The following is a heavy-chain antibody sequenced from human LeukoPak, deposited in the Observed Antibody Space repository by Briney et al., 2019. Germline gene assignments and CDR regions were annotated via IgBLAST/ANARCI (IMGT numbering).Heavy chain of an antibody. J-gene: IGHJ4*02. D-gene: IGHD2-21*01. CDR2: ISYDGSNK. V-gene: IGHV3-30-3*01. Sequence: PGGSLRLSCAASGFTFSSYAMHWVRQAPGKGLEWVAVISYDGSNKYYADSVKGRFTISRDNSKNTLYLQMNSLRAEDTAVYYCAREVGIQTGFDYWGQGTLVTVSS. CDR3: AREVGIQTGFDY. CDR1: GFTFSSYA.